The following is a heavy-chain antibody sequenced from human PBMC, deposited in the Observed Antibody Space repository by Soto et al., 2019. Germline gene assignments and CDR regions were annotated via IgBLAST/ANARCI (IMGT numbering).Heavy chain of an antibody. CDR2: ISAYNGNT. Sequence: GASVKVSCKASGYTFTSYGISWVRQAPGQGLEWMGWISAYNGNTNYAQKLQGRVTMTTDTSTSTAYMELRSLRSDDTAVYYCARGHLHCSSTSCSPGWFDPWGQGTLVTVS. V-gene: IGHV1-18*01. D-gene: IGHD2-2*01. CDR1: GYTFTSYG. J-gene: IGHJ5*02. CDR3: ARGHLHCSSTSCSPGWFDP.